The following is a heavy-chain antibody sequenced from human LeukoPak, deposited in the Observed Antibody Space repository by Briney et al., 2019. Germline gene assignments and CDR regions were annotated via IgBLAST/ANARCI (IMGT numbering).Heavy chain of an antibody. Sequence: GGSLRLSCAASGFTFSSYAMSWVRQAPGKGLEWVSAISSSGGSTYYADSVKGRFTISRDNSKNTLYLQMNSLRAEDTAVYYCAKRPGGNYYYYGMDVWGQGTTVTVSS. CDR3: AKRPGGNYYYYGMDV. CDR2: ISSSGGST. J-gene: IGHJ6*02. D-gene: IGHD3-16*01. V-gene: IGHV3-23*01. CDR1: GFTFSSYA.